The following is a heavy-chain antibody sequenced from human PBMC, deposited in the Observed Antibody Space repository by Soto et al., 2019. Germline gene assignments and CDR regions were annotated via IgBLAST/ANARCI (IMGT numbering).Heavy chain of an antibody. CDR2: IIPIFGTA. Sequence: SLKVSCKASGGTFSSYAISWVRQAPGQGLEWMGGIIPIFGTANYAQKFQGRVTITADESTSTAYMELSSLRSEDTAVYYCARGPSGGYSYGVFDYWGQGTLVTVSS. J-gene: IGHJ4*02. CDR1: GGTFSSYA. CDR3: ARGPSGGYSYGVFDY. D-gene: IGHD5-18*01. V-gene: IGHV1-69*13.